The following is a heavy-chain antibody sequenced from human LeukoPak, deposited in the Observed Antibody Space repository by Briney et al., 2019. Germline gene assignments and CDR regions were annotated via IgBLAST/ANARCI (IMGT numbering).Heavy chain of an antibody. CDR3: ASLGEVLWDYYFDY. CDR2: INPNSGGK. V-gene: IGHV1-2*06. CDR1: GGTFSSYA. Sequence: ASVKVSCKASGGTFSSYAISWVRQAPGQGLEWMGRINPNSGGKNYAQKFQGRVTMTRDTSISTAYMELSRLGSDDTAVYYCASLGEVLWDYYFDYWGQGTLVTVSS. J-gene: IGHJ4*02. D-gene: IGHD1-26*01.